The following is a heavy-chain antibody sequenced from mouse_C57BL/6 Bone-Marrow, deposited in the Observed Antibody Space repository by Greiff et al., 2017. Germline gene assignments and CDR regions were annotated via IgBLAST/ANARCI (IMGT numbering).Heavy chain of an antibody. CDR1: GYTFTSYW. J-gene: IGHJ4*01. V-gene: IGHV1-50*01. D-gene: IGHD2-4*01. CDR2: IDPSDSYT. CDR3: ARDDYDVYYAMDY. Sequence: QVQLQQPGAELVKPGASVKLSCKASGYTFTSYWMQWVKQRPGQGLEWIGEIDPSDSYTNYNQKFKGKATLTVDPSSSTAYMQLSSLTSEDSAVYYCARDDYDVYYAMDYWGQGTSVTGSS.